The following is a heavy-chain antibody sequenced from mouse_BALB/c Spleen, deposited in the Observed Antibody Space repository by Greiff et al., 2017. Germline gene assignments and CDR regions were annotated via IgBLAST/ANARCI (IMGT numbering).Heavy chain of an antibody. CDR1: GYTFTSYW. CDR3: ARYYDYAMDY. CDR2: INPSSGYT. D-gene: IGHD2-4*01. Sequence: VQLQQSGTVLARPGASVKMSCKASGYTFTSYWMHWVKQRPGQGLEWIGYINPSSGYTNYNQKFKDKATLTADKSSSTAYMQLSSLTSEDSAVYYCARYYDYAMDYWGQGTSVTVSS. J-gene: IGHJ4*01. V-gene: IGHV1-4*01.